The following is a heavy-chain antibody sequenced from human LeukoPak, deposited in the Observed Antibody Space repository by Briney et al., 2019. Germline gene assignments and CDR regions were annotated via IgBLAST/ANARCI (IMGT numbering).Heavy chain of an antibody. J-gene: IGHJ3*02. Sequence: SETLSLTCVVSGDSFSSHYWTWIRQSPGKGLEWIGYISYIGSTNYNPSLKSRVTISIDTSKNQFSLKLRSVTAADTAVYYCARDLVTVTKGFDIWGQGAMVSVSS. CDR2: ISYIGST. D-gene: IGHD4-17*01. CDR3: ARDLVTVTKGFDI. CDR1: GDSFSSHY. V-gene: IGHV4-59*11.